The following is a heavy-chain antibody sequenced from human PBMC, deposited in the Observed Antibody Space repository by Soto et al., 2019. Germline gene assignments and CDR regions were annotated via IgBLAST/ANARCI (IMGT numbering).Heavy chain of an antibody. Sequence: GRSLRLSCAASGFTFNNYAMNWVLQAPGKGLEWVSVISASVGTAYYADSVLGRFTISRDNSKNTVYLKMNSLRADDTAIYYCVKEGSGWYSRGSFDFWGRGTMVTVSS. D-gene: IGHD6-19*01. V-gene: IGHV3-23*01. CDR3: VKEGSGWYSRGSFDF. CDR2: ISASVGTA. J-gene: IGHJ3*01. CDR1: GFTFNNYA.